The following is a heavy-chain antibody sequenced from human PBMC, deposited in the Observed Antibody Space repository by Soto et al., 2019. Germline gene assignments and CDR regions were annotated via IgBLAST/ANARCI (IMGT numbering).Heavy chain of an antibody. CDR3: ACESEDITSTFAY. Sequence: GGSLRLSCAASGFTFFTYAMSWVRQAPGKGLEWVSSISSTANYIYYGDSMKGGFTISRDNAKNSLYLEITRLRAEDTAVYYCACESEDITSTFAYWGQGTLATVSP. CDR2: ISSTANYI. J-gene: IGHJ4*02. V-gene: IGHV3-21*06. CDR1: GFTFFTYA. D-gene: IGHD2-15*01.